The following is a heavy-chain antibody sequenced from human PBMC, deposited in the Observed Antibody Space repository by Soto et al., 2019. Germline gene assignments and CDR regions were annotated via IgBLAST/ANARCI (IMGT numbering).Heavy chain of an antibody. D-gene: IGHD6-13*01. CDR2: IYYSGST. CDR1: GGSISSGGYY. V-gene: IGHV4-31*03. Sequence: PSETLSLTGTVSGGSISSGGYYWSWIRQHPGKGLEWIGYIYYSGSTYYNPSLESRVTISVDTSKNQFSLKLSSVTAADTAVYYCARGTGDHGYSSSWYKRPPYWFDPWGQGTLVTVSS. J-gene: IGHJ5*02. CDR3: ARGTGDHGYSSSWYKRPPYWFDP.